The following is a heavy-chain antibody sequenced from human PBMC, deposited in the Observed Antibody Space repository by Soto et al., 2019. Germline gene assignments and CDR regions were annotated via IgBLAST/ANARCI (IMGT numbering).Heavy chain of an antibody. CDR2: INHSGST. J-gene: IGHJ5*01. D-gene: IGHD6-19*01. CDR1: VGSFISYY. Sequence: LSLICAVYVGSFISYYWTCIRQPPGNALEWIGEINHSGSTNYNPSLKSRVTISVDKSKNQFSLNLTSVTAADTALYYCARDGKQGRVRSLMNWFDSWGQRTLVIVAS. V-gene: IGHV4-34*01. CDR3: ARDGKQGRVRSLMNWFDS.